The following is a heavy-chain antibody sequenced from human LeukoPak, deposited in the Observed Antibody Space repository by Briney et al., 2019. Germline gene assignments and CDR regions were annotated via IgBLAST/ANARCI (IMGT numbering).Heavy chain of an antibody. D-gene: IGHD6-13*01. CDR3: ARGRDSSWSPHSNWFDP. J-gene: IGHJ5*02. V-gene: IGHV3-30*04. CDR1: GFTFSSYA. Sequence: GGSLRLSCAASGFTFSSYAMHWVRQAPGKGLEWVAVISYDGSNKNYADSVKGRFTISRDNSKNTLYLQRNSLRVEDTAVYYCARGRDSSWSPHSNWFDPWGQGTLVSVSS. CDR2: ISYDGSNK.